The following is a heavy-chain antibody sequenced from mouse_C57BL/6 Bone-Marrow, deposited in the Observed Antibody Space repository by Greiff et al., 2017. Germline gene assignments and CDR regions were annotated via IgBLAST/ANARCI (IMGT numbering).Heavy chain of an antibody. CDR3: GRSIGNWGGVAY. V-gene: IGHV1-63*01. CDR2: IYPGGGYT. CDR1: GYTFTNYW. Sequence: VKLVESGAELVRPGTSVKMSCKASGYTFTNYWIGWAKQRPGHGLEWIGDIYPGGGYTNYNEKFKGKATLTADKSSSTASMQFSSLTSEDSAISYGGRSIGNWGGVAYWGQGKLVTVSA. D-gene: IGHD4-1*01. J-gene: IGHJ3*01.